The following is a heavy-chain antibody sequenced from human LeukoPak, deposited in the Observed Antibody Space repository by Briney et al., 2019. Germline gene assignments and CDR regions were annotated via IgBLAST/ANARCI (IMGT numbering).Heavy chain of an antibody. CDR3: AKRRPTGNYFDY. D-gene: IGHD2-8*02. CDR2: VSGSGRIT. CDR1: GFTFKNFG. V-gene: IGHV3-23*01. Sequence: GGSLGLSCEGSGFTFKNFGMRWIRQAPGKGLEWVSEVSGSGRITDYADSVKGRFAISRDNSKNALYLQMNNLGVEDTAIYYCAKRRPTGNYFDYWGQGTLVTVSA. J-gene: IGHJ4*02.